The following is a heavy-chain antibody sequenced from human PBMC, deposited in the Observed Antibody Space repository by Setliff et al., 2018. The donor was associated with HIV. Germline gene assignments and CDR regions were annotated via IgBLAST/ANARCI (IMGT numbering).Heavy chain of an antibody. Sequence: SETLSLTCSVSGGSVSDGRSFWSWIRQPAGKRLEWIGRIYPSGNTDYNPSLKSRVTISVDTSKNQFSLRLTSVTAADTAMYYCARDMAVAVDVWGKGTTVTVSS. V-gene: IGHV4-61*02. CDR3: ARDMAVAVDV. CDR2: IYPSGNT. D-gene: IGHD6-19*01. J-gene: IGHJ6*04. CDR1: GGSVSDGRSF.